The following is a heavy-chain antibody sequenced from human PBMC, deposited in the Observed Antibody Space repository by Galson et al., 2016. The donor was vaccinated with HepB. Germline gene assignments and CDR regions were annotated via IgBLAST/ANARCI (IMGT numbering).Heavy chain of an antibody. CDR3: AREHSYVFDY. Sequence: SLRLSCATSGLAVSFDYMGWVRQAPGKGLEWVSFIYPDGKTSYADSVKGRFTISRDSSKSTLYLQMNSLRAEDTAVYYCAREHSYVFDYWGQGTLVTFSS. J-gene: IGHJ4*02. V-gene: IGHV3-53*01. CDR1: GLAVSFDY. D-gene: IGHD3-16*01. CDR2: IYPDGKT.